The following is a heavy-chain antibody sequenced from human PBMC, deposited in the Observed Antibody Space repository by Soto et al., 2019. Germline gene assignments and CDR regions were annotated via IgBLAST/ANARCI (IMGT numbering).Heavy chain of an antibody. V-gene: IGHV4-38-2*02. CDR1: GGSIRTYDD. CDR2: IIHSGST. J-gene: IGHJ5*02. Sequence: SESLSLTCTVSGGSIRTYDDWGWIRQPPGKGLEWIANIIHSGSTYYNPSLRSRVSISLDTSKNQFSLKLSSVTAADTAVNYCARAYLKFESINWFDPWGQGTLVTVSS. CDR3: ARAYLKFESINWFDP. D-gene: IGHD2-2*02.